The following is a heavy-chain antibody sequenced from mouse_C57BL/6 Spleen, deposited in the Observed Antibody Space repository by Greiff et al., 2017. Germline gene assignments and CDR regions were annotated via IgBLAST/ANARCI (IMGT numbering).Heavy chain of an antibody. Sequence: VQLQQSGAELVKPGASVKLSCTAPGFNIKDYYMHWVKQRTEQGLECIGRIDPEDGETKYAPTFQGKATITADTSSNTAYLQLSSLTAEDTAVYYCARYYGSSYAFAYWGQGTLVTVSA. V-gene: IGHV14-2*01. J-gene: IGHJ3*01. D-gene: IGHD1-1*01. CDR1: GFNIKDYY. CDR3: ARYYGSSYAFAY. CDR2: IDPEDGET.